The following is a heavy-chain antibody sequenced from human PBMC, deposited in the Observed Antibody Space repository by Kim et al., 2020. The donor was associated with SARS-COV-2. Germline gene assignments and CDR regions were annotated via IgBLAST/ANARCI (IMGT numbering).Heavy chain of an antibody. Sequence: SAVCVKGHFTISSDNAKYSLYLQMTSLRAEDPAVYYCARSLMSGYDFDYWGQGTLVTVSS. D-gene: IGHD5-12*01. J-gene: IGHJ4*02. V-gene: IGHV3-11*01. CDR3: ARSLMSGYDFDY.